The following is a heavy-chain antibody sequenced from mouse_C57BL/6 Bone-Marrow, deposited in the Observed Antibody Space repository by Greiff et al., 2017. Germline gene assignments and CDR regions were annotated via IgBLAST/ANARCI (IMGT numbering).Heavy chain of an antibody. Sequence: QVQLQQSGAELVRPGASVKLSCKASGYNFTDYYINWVKQRPGQGLEWIARIYPGSGNTYYNEKFKGKATLTAEKSSSTAYMQLSSLTSEDSAVYCCARPTVDAMDYWGQGTSVTVSS. CDR2: IYPGSGNT. CDR3: ARPTVDAMDY. CDR1: GYNFTDYY. D-gene: IGHD1-1*01. J-gene: IGHJ4*01. V-gene: IGHV1-76*01.